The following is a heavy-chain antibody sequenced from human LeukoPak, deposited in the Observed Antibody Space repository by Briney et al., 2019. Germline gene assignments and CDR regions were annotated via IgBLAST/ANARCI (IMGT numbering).Heavy chain of an antibody. CDR3: ARGARLQPMGEF. J-gene: IGHJ4*02. Sequence: PGGSLRLSCAASGFSFSSFGMSWVRQAPGRGLQWVSSISVDGRDTFYADSVKGWFTVSRDNSKTTMFLQMNSLRVEDTALYYCARGARLQPMGEFWGQGTLVTVSS. D-gene: IGHD4-11*01. V-gene: IGHV3-23*01. CDR2: ISVDGRDT. CDR1: GFSFSSFG.